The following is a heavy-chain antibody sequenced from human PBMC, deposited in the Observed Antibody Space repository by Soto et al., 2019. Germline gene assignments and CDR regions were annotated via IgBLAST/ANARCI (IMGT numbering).Heavy chain of an antibody. CDR2: ISGSGGST. Sequence: GGSLRLSCAASGFTFSSYAMSWVRQAPGKGLEWVSAISGSGGSTYYADSVKGRFTISRDNSKNTLYLQMNSLRAEDTAVYYCAKDPAARRYVSWFDPWGQGTLVTVSS. D-gene: IGHD6-6*01. J-gene: IGHJ5*02. V-gene: IGHV3-23*01. CDR3: AKDPAARRYVSWFDP. CDR1: GFTFSSYA.